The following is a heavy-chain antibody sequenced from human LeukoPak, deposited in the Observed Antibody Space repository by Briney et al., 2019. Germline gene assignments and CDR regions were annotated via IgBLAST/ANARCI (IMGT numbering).Heavy chain of an antibody. CDR1: GFPFSSYV. J-gene: IGHJ4*02. V-gene: IGHV3-30-3*01. D-gene: IGHD3-22*01. Sequence: GGSLTLSCAASGFPFSSYVMHWVRQAPGKGLEWVSFTSYDGSNKYYADSVKGRFTISRDNSKNTLDLQMNSLRTEDTAMYYCARGDDSSGYFYCYFDYWGQGTMLTVSS. CDR3: ARGDDSSGYFYCYFDY. CDR2: TSYDGSNK.